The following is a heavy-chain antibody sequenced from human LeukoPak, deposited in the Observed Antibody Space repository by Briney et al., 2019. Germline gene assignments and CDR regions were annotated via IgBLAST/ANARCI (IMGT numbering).Heavy chain of an antibody. J-gene: IGHJ4*02. Sequence: GGSLRLSCAASGFIFTNYFMSWVRQAPGKGLEWVSAISGSGGSTYYADSVKGRFTISRDNSKNTLYLQMNSLRAEDTAVYYCAKPTGQWELLNGWGQGTLVTVSS. D-gene: IGHD1-26*01. V-gene: IGHV3-23*01. CDR3: AKPTGQWELLNG. CDR1: GFIFTNYF. CDR2: ISGSGGST.